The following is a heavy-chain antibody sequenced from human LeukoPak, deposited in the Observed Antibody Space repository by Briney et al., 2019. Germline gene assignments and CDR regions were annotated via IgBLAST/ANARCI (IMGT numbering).Heavy chain of an antibody. CDR3: ARIPQGVAMVSYFDY. Sequence: PGRSLRLSCAASGFTFSSYAMHWVRQAPGKGLEWVAVISYDGSNKYYADSVKGRFTISRDNSKNTLYLQMNSLRSEDTAVYYCARIPQGVAMVSYFDYWGQGTLVTVSS. CDR1: GFTFSSYA. CDR2: ISYDGSNK. D-gene: IGHD5-18*01. V-gene: IGHV3-30*04. J-gene: IGHJ4*02.